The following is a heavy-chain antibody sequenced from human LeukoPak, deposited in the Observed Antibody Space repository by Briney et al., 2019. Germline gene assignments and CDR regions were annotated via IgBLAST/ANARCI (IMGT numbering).Heavy chain of an antibody. CDR2: ISAYNGNT. J-gene: IGHJ4*02. D-gene: IGHD4-17*01. CDR3: ARDHGMTTVTMGY. CDR1: GYTFTGYY. V-gene: IGHV1-18*01. Sequence: ASVKVSCKASGYTFTGYYMHWVRQAPGQGLEWMGWISAYNGNTNYAQKLQGRVTMTTDTSTSTAYMELRSLRSDDTAVYYCARDHGMTTVTMGYWGQGTLVTVSS.